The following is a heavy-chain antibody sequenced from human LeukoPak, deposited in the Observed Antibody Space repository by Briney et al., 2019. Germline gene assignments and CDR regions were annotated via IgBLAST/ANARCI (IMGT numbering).Heavy chain of an antibody. CDR2: IYTSGST. D-gene: IGHD3-10*01. V-gene: IGHV4-4*09. CDR1: GGSISSYF. Sequence: SETLSFTCTVSGGSISSYFWSWLRQPPGKGLEWIGYIYTSGSTNYNPSLKSRVTISVDTSKNQFSLKLSPVTAADTAVYYCARITADHDAFDIWGQGTMVTASS. CDR3: ARITADHDAFDI. J-gene: IGHJ3*02.